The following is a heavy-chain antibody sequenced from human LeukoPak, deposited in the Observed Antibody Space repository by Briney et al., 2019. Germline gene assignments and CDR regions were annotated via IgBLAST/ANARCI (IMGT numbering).Heavy chain of an antibody. Sequence: ASVKVSCKASGYTFTSYDINWVRQATGQGLEWMGWMNPNSGNTGYAQKFQGRVTMTRNTSISTAYMELSSLRSEDTAVYYCARPYDFHYGMDVWGQGTTVTVSS. D-gene: IGHD3-3*01. CDR3: ARPYDFHYGMDV. CDR1: GYTFTSYD. V-gene: IGHV1-8*01. J-gene: IGHJ6*02. CDR2: MNPNSGNT.